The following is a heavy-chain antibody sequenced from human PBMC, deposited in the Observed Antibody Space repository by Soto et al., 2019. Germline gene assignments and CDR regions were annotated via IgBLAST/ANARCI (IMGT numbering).Heavy chain of an antibody. CDR2: ISPNGQGI. Sequence: PGGSLRLSCGVSGFTVTSNGVSWVRQAPGKGLEWVSAISPNGQGIWYADSVKGRFTISRDISGNTFFLQMYSLRAEDPAVYYCAKDRKYPRDYLHYWGQGTLVTVSS. CDR1: GFTVTSNG. CDR3: AKDRKYPRDYLHY. V-gene: IGHV3-23*01. J-gene: IGHJ4*02. D-gene: IGHD6-6*01.